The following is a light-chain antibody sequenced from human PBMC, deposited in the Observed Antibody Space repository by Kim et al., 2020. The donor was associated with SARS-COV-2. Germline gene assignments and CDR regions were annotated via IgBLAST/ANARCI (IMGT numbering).Light chain of an antibody. CDR3: QSYDSSNWV. Sequence: GETITMSCTRVSGSRARSYVQWYQQLPGSAATTLIYKDNQRPSGVPDRFSGSIDSSSNSASLTISGLKTEDEADYYGQSYDSSNWVFGGGTQLTVL. V-gene: IGLV6-57*03. CDR2: KDN. J-gene: IGLJ3*02. CDR1: SGSRARSY.